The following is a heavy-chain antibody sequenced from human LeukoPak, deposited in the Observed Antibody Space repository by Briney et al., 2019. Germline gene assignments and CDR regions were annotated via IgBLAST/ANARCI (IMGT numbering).Heavy chain of an antibody. J-gene: IGHJ4*02. CDR2: IYPGDSDT. CDR3: ARTPIAVADKFDY. CDR1: GYSFTSYW. V-gene: IGHV5-51*01. Sequence: GESLKISCKGSGYSFTSYWIRWVRQMPGKGLEWMGIIYPGDSDTRYSPSFQGQVTISADKSISTAYLQWSSLKASDTAVYYCARTPIAVADKFDYWGQGTLVTVSS. D-gene: IGHD6-19*01.